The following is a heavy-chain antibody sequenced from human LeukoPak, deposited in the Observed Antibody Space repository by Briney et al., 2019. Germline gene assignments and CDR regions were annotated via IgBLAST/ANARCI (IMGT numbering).Heavy chain of an antibody. CDR3: AKGRDKYQLLSKNWFDP. D-gene: IGHD2-2*01. CDR2: ISWNSGSI. Sequence: GRSLRLSCAASGFTFDDYAMHWVRQAPGKGLEWVSGISWNSGSIGYADSVKGRFTISRDNAKNSLYLQMNSLRAEDTALYYCAKGRDKYQLLSKNWFDPWGQGTLVAVSS. V-gene: IGHV3-9*01. J-gene: IGHJ5*02. CDR1: GFTFDDYA.